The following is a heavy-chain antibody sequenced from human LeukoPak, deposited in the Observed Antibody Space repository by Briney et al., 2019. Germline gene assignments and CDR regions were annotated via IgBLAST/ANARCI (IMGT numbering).Heavy chain of an antibody. CDR3: ARRCSTTSCPADY. Sequence: GGSLRLSCAASGFTFSNYWMHWVRQAPGKGLVWVSFISASGTNTDYADSVKGRFTISRDNAKNTLYLQMNSLTAEDTAVYFCARRCSTTSCPADYWGQGALVTVSS. CDR2: ISASGTNT. J-gene: IGHJ4*02. D-gene: IGHD2-2*01. CDR1: GFTFSNYW. V-gene: IGHV3-74*01.